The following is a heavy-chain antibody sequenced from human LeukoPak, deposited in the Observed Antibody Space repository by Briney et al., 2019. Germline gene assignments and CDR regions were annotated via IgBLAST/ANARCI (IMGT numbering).Heavy chain of an antibody. CDR1: GFTFNTYW. CDR2: INQDGSDK. CDR3: ARHGSRRGAWFDP. V-gene: IGHV3-7*01. D-gene: IGHD3-10*01. Sequence: GGPLRLSCAASGFTFNTYWMNWVRQAPGKGLEWVANINQDGSDKSYVDSVKGRFTISRDNARNSLYLQMNSLRAEDTAVYYCARHGSRRGAWFDPWGQGTPVTVSS. J-gene: IGHJ5*02.